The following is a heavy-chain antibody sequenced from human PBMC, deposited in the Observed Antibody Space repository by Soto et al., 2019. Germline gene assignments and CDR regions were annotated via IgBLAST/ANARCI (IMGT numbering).Heavy chain of an antibody. V-gene: IGHV3-74*01. CDR2: INSDGSST. D-gene: IGHD3-3*01. CDR1: GFTFSSYW. J-gene: IGHJ6*04. CDR3: ASLHYDFWSGYSGHLDG. Sequence: GGSLRLSCAASGFTFSSYWMHWVRQAPGKGLVWVSRINSDGSSTSYADSVKGRFTISRDNAKNTLYLQMNSLRAEDTAVYYCASLHYDFWSGYSGHLDGWGKGTTVTVSS.